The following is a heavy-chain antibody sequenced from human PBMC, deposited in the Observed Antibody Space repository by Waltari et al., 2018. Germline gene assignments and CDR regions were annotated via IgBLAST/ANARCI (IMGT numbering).Heavy chain of an antibody. D-gene: IGHD3-3*01. CDR2: IYTSGST. Sequence: QVQLQESGPGLVKPSQTLSLTCTVSGGSISSGSYYWSWIRQPAGKGLEWIGRIYTSGSTNYNPALKSRVTISVDTPKNQFSLKLSSVTAADTAVYYCARDYDFWSGHGWFDPWGQGTLVTVSS. CDR3: ARDYDFWSGHGWFDP. J-gene: IGHJ5*02. V-gene: IGHV4-61*02. CDR1: GGSISSGSYY.